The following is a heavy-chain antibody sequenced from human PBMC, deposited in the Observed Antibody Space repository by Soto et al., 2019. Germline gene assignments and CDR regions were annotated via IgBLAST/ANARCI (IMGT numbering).Heavy chain of an antibody. Sequence: SLRLSCAASGFTFTNYAMNWVRQAPGKGLEWVSAITGRGDSTYYADSVKGRFTISRDNARNTLYLQMNSLRAEDTAVFYCGRGGSDSPMAPGYWGQGTLVTVSS. CDR3: GRGGSDSPMAPGY. CDR1: GFTFTNYA. CDR2: ITGRGDST. J-gene: IGHJ4*02. V-gene: IGHV3-23*01. D-gene: IGHD5-18*01.